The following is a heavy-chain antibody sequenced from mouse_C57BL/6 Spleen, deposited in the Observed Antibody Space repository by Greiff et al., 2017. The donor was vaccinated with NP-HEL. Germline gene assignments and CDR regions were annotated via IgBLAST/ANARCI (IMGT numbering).Heavy chain of an antibody. V-gene: IGHV5-9-1*02. CDR3: TRDGGYGQDGGFAY. CDR2: IIRGGDYI. D-gene: IGHD1-1*02. J-gene: IGHJ3*01. Sequence: EVLLVESGAGLVKPGGSLKLSCAASGFTFSSYAMSWVRQTPEKGLEWVAYIIRGGDYIYYADTVKGRFTISRDNASNTLYLQMSSLKSEDTATEDCTRDGGYGQDGGFAYWGQGTLVTVSA. CDR1: GFTFSSYA.